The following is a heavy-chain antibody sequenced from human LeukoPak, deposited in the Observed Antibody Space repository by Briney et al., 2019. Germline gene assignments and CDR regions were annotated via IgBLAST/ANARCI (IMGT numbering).Heavy chain of an antibody. CDR2: IKQDGSEK. Sequence: GGSLRLSCAASGFTFSSYWMSWVRQAPGKGLEWVANIKQDGSEKYYVDSVKGRFIISRDNAKNSLYLQMNSLRAEDTAVYYCARDKGADEGSKFDYWGQGTLVTVSS. D-gene: IGHD1-26*01. J-gene: IGHJ4*02. V-gene: IGHV3-7*03. CDR1: GFTFSSYW. CDR3: ARDKGADEGSKFDY.